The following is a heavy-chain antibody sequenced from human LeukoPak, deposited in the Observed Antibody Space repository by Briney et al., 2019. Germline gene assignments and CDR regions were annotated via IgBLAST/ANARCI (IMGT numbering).Heavy chain of an antibody. V-gene: IGHV3-48*01. CDR1: DFTFSSYS. J-gene: IGHJ4*02. CDR3: ARDPGYYYDSSGYYGGLR. CDR2: ITNSGNSK. D-gene: IGHD3-22*01. Sequence: GGSLLLSCAASDFTFSSYSMNWVRQAPGKGLEWVSYITNSGNSKSYADSVKGRFTISRDNSKNTLYLQMNSLRAEDTAVYYCARDPGYYYDSSGYYGGLRWGQGTLVTVSS.